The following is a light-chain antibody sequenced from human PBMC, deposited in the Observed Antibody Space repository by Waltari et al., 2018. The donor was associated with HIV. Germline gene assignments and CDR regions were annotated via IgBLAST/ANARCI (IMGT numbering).Light chain of an antibody. CDR2: GAS. CDR3: HQYNDWPRCT. CDR1: QNIGSY. J-gene: IGKJ2*02. V-gene: IGKV3D-15*01. Sequence: VLLTQSPVTLSVSPGDRVTLSCRASQNIGSYLAWYQQKTGQPPSLLVYGASIRAPGIPARFTGSGSGTDFNLIIDGLQPDDCALYYCHQYNDWPRCTFGQGTKVE.